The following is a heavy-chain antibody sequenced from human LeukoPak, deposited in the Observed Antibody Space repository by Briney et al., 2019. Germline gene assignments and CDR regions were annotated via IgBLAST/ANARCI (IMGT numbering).Heavy chain of an antibody. CDR3: ASGGLGYCSSASCRRSYYYYGMDV. J-gene: IGHJ6*04. CDR2: IIPIFGTA. D-gene: IGHD2-2*01. CDR1: GGTFSSYA. V-gene: IGHV1-69*06. Sequence: ASVKVSCKASGGTFSSYAISWVRQAPGQGLEWMGGIIPIFGTANYAQKFQGRVTITADKSTSTAYVELSSLRSEDTAVYYCASGGLGYCSSASCRRSYYYYGMDVWGKGTTVTVSS.